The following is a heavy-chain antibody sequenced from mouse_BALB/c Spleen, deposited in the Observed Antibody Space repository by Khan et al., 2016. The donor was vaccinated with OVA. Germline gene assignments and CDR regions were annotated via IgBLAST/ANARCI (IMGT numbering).Heavy chain of an antibody. V-gene: IGHV9-3-1*01. J-gene: IGHJ2*01. CDR1: GYTFTDYL. CDR3: TRIDGRY. Sequence: QIQLVQSGPELKKPGESVKISCNVSGYTFTDYLMYWLKQSPGKGLKWLGWINTYTGKPTYADDFKGRFAFSLDTSPSTVYLQINSLKNKDTATYFCTRIDGRYWGQGTTLTVSS. CDR2: INTYTGKP.